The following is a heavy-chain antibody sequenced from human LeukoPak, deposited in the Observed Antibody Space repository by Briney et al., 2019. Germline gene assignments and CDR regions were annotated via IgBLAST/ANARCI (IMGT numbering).Heavy chain of an antibody. CDR2: IIPIFGTA. Sequence: ASVKVSFKASGGTFSSYAISWVRQAPGQGLEWMGGIIPIFGTANYAQKFQGRVTITADESTSTAYMELSSLRPEDTAVYYCGYSSSWYYYYYGMDVWGQGTTVTVSS. D-gene: IGHD6-13*01. J-gene: IGHJ6*02. CDR1: GGTFSSYA. CDR3: GYSSSWYYYYYGMDV. V-gene: IGHV1-69*13.